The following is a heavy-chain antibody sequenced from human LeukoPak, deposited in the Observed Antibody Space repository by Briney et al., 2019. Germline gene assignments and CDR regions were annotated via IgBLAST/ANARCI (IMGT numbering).Heavy chain of an antibody. CDR3: TRTIAATGTLYP. V-gene: IGHV1-8*01. CDR2: MDPNRGNT. J-gene: IGHJ5*02. CDR1: VYTFGSSH. Sequence: ASVKVSCKASVYTFGSSHINWVRQSTGQGLEWMGWMDPNRGNTGYAQKFQGRVTMTRNTSISTAYMEMSSLRSEDTALYYCTRTIAATGTLYPWGQGTQVIVSS. D-gene: IGHD6-13*01.